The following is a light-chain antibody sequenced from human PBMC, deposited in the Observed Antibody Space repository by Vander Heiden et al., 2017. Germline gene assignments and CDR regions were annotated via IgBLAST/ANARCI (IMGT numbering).Light chain of an antibody. Sequence: EIVLTPSPATLSLSPGERATLSCRATHSISNYLAWYQQKPGQAPRLLIFDASNRATGIPARFSGSGSGTDFTLTISSLEPEDFAVYYCQQRANWPPYTFGQGTKLEIK. CDR3: QQRANWPPYT. CDR1: HSISNY. CDR2: DAS. J-gene: IGKJ2*01. V-gene: IGKV3-11*01.